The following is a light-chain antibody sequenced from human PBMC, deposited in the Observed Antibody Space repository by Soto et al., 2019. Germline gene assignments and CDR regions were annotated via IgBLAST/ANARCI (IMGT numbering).Light chain of an antibody. Sequence: AIQITPSPSPPCASFGGRGTIPLGASQGIRKDLGWYQVKPGKAPKLLIFAASTLQSGVPSRFSGSASGTDFTLTISSLQPEDFATYYCLQDYNYPRTFGQGTKVDIK. J-gene: IGKJ1*01. CDR2: AAS. V-gene: IGKV1-6*01. CDR1: QGIRKD. CDR3: LQDYNYPRT.